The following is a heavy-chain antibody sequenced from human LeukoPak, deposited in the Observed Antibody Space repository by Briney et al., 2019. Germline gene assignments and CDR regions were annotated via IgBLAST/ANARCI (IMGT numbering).Heavy chain of an antibody. CDR2: ISSSGSTI. Sequence: PGGSLRLSCAASGFTFSSYAMSWVRQAPGKGLEGVSYISSSGSTIYYADSVKGRFTISRDNAKNSLYLQMNSLRAEDTAVYYCARAMVVTPGPDYWGQGTLVTVSS. J-gene: IGHJ4*02. D-gene: IGHD4-23*01. CDR3: ARAMVVTPGPDY. V-gene: IGHV3-48*03. CDR1: GFTFSSYA.